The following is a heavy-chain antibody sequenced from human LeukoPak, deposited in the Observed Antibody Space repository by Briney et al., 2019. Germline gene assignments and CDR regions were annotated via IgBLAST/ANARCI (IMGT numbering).Heavy chain of an antibody. Sequence: PGGSLRLSCTASGFTFGDYAMSWIRQAPGKGLEWVGFIRSKAYGETADYAASVKGRFTIPRDDSKAIAYLQMNSLKTEDTAAYHCTRDRGAYNLYDYWGQGTLVTVSS. CDR2: IRSKAYGETA. D-gene: IGHD1-1*01. CDR3: TRDRGAYNLYDY. CDR1: GFTFGDYA. V-gene: IGHV3-49*03. J-gene: IGHJ4*02.